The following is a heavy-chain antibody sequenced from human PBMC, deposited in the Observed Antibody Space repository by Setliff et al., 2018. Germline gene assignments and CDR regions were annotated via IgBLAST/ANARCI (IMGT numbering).Heavy chain of an antibody. CDR3: SRDVYDFRTGQAEP. V-gene: IGHV3-7*01. Sequence: GGSLRLSCAASGFTFSSLWMAWVRQAPGKGLEWVANINQGGGEQFYVDSVRGRFIISRDNAKNSLYLHMSSLRADDTAVYYCSRDVYDFRTGQAEPWGQGTLVTAPQ. J-gene: IGHJ5*02. CDR2: INQGGGEQ. D-gene: IGHD3-3*01. CDR1: GFTFSSLW.